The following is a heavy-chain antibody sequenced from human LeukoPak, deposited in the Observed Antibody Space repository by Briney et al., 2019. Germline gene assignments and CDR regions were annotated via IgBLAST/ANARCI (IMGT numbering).Heavy chain of an antibody. D-gene: IGHD3-3*01. V-gene: IGHV3-64*01. CDR1: GFTFSSYD. Sequence: GGSLRLSCAASGFTFSSYDMNWVRDAPGKGKESDTAIINNGGRKYYANSVKGRFTISRENSKNTVCLQMGSLRDEDMAVDYCARTFYDFWSRYSEVYYFHQWGEGPVVRVPS. CDR3: ARTFYDFWSRYSEVYYFHQ. J-gene: IGHJ4*02. CDR2: IINNGGRK.